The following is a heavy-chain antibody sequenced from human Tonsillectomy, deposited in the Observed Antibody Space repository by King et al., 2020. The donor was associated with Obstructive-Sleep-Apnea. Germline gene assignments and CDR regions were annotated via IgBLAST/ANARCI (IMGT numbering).Heavy chain of an antibody. D-gene: IGHD6-6*01. V-gene: IGHV5-51*01. Sequence: QLVQSGAEVKNPGESLQISCKGSGYSFTSYWIGLVRQIPGKGLEWMGIIYPGDSDTRDSPSFQGQVTISADKSSSTAYLQWSSLKASDTAMYYCARPRGLIAAPYYFDNWGQGTLVTVSS. CDR1: GYSFTSYW. CDR2: IYPGDSDT. J-gene: IGHJ4*02. CDR3: ARPRGLIAAPYYFDN.